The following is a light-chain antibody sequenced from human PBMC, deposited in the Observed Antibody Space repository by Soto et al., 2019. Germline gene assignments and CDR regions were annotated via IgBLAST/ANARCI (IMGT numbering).Light chain of an antibody. Sequence: EIVLTQSPGTLSLSPGERATLSCRASQSVSSSYLAWYQQKPGQAPRLLIYGASSRATGIPDRFSGSGSGTDFTLTISRLEPEDFAVYYCQQYGSSVMSTFGQGTKLEIK. CDR1: QSVSSSY. V-gene: IGKV3-20*01. CDR3: QQYGSSVMST. CDR2: GAS. J-gene: IGKJ2*01.